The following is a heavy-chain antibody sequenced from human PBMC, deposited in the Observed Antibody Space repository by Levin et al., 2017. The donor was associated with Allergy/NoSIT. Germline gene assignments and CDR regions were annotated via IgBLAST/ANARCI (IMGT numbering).Heavy chain of an antibody. Sequence: SPTLSLTCAVYGGSFSDYSWSWIRQPPGKGLEWIGEINGSGSTNYNPSLKSRVTISEDTSKNQFSLNLNSMTAADTAVYYCAREGRAVAGIADWGQGTLVTVSS. CDR1: GGSFSDYS. D-gene: IGHD6-19*01. J-gene: IGHJ4*02. CDR2: INGSGST. CDR3: AREGRAVAGIAD. V-gene: IGHV4-34*01.